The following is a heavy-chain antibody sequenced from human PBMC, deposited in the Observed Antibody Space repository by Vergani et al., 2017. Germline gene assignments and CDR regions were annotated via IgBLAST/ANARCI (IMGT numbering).Heavy chain of an antibody. CDR3: ATQYYYDSSGYGAYYGMDV. CDR2: MNPNSGNT. J-gene: IGHJ6*02. Sequence: QVQLVQSGAEVKKPGSSVKVSCKASGGTFTSYDINWVRQATGQGLEWMGWMNPNSGNTGYAQKFQGRVTMTRNTSISTAYMELSSLRSEDTAVYYCATQYYYDSSGYGAYYGMDVWGQGTTVTVSS. D-gene: IGHD3-22*01. CDR1: GGTFTSYD. V-gene: IGHV1-8*01.